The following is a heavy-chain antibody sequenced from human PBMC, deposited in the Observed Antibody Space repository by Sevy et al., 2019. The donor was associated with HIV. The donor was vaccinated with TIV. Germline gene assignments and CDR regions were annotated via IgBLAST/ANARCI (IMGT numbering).Heavy chain of an antibody. CDR2: IYSGGST. D-gene: IGHD3-10*01. J-gene: IGHJ5*02. CDR1: GFTVSNNY. Sequence: GSLRLSCAVSGFTVSNNYMSWVRQAPGKGLEWVSVIYSGGSTFYADSVKGRFTISRDNSKNTLYLQMNSLRAEDTAVYYCARAVNYYGSETYYWFDPWGQGTLVTVSS. V-gene: IGHV3-53*01. CDR3: ARAVNYYGSETYYWFDP.